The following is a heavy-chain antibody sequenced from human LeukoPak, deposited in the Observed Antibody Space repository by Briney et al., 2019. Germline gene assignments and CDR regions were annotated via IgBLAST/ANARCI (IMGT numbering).Heavy chain of an antibody. CDR2: ISSGSNYI. CDR1: GFTFSSYN. CDR3: DYLVGSRVLYC. J-gene: IGHJ4*02. V-gene: IGHV3-21*01. D-gene: IGHD2-15*01. Sequence: PGGSLRLSCAASGFTFSSYNMNCVRQAPGQGLEWVSSISSGSNYIYYADSVRGRFTISRDNAKNSLYLQMNSLRAEDTAVYYCDYLVGSRVLYCRGQGTLVTVSS.